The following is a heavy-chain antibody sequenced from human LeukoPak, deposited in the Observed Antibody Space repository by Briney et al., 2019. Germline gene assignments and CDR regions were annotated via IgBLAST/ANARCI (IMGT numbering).Heavy chain of an antibody. J-gene: IGHJ4*02. CDR2: IYYSGST. CDR3: ARGKRVWNYVWVPYYFDY. Sequence: SETLSLTCTVSGGSISSSSYYWGWIRQPPGKGLEWIGSIYYSGSTYYNPSLKSRVTISVDTSKNQFSLKLSSVTAADTAVYYCARGKRVWNYVWVPYYFDYWGQGTLVTVSS. D-gene: IGHD1-7*01. CDR1: GGSISSSSYY. V-gene: IGHV4-39*07.